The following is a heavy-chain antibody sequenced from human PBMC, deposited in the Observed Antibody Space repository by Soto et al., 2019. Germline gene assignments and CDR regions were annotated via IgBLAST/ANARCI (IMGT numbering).Heavy chain of an antibody. D-gene: IGHD6-6*01. CDR2: IVPLFGTT. V-gene: IGHV1-69*01. CDR3: ARDGDVTSTRPRRDFDI. J-gene: IGHJ3*02. CDR1: GGTFSSYT. Sequence: QVQLVQSGAEVKKPGSSVKVSCKASGGTFSSYTFSWVRQAPGQGHEWMGGIVPLFGTTNDAKNFQGRVTISADESTSTVYMELSSLRSEDSAMYYCARDGDVTSTRPRRDFDIWGQGTVITVSS.